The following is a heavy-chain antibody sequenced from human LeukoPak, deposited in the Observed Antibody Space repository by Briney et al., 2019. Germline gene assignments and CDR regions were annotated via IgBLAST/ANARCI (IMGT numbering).Heavy chain of an antibody. CDR2: ISAYNGNT. V-gene: IGHV1-18*01. D-gene: IGHD5-12*01. CDR1: GYTFTSYG. Sequence: ASVTVSCTASGYTFTSYGISWVRQAPGQGLEWMGWISAYNGNTNYAQKLQGRVTMTEDTSTDTAYMELSSLRSEDTAVYYCATGGYSGYVKFGGMDVWGQGTTVTVSS. J-gene: IGHJ6*02. CDR3: ATGGYSGYVKFGGMDV.